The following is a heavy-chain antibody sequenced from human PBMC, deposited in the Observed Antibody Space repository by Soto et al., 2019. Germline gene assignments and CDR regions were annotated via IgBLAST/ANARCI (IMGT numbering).Heavy chain of an antibody. D-gene: IGHD3-10*01. J-gene: IGHJ4*02. V-gene: IGHV5-10-1*01. Sequence: GESLKISCKGSGYSFTSYWVGWVRQMPGKGLEWMGRIDPSDSYTNYSPSFQGHVTISADKSISTAYLQRSSLKASDTAMYYCARATYYYGSGSYYPNFDYWGQGTLVTVSS. CDR3: ARATYYYGSGSYYPNFDY. CDR1: GYSFTSYW. CDR2: IDPSDSYT.